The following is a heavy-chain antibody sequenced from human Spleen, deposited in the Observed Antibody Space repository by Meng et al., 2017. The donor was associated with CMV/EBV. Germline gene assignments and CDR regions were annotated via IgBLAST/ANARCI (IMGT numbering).Heavy chain of an antibody. J-gene: IGHJ4*02. CDR1: GFTFNNYW. Sequence: GESLKISCVASGFTFNNYWMSWVRQAPGKGLEWVANIKQDGGEEHYVAALKGRFTISRDNARNLVSLQMSSLRVDDTAVYYCARIGYSSSSFDYWGQGTLVTRLL. CDR2: IKQDGGEE. V-gene: IGHV3-7*01. CDR3: ARIGYSSSSFDY. D-gene: IGHD6-6*01.